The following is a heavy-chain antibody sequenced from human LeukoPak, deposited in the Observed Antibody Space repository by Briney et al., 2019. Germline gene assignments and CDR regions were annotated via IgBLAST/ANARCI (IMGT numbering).Heavy chain of an antibody. CDR2: IYHSGST. J-gene: IGHJ5*02. V-gene: IGHV4-4*02. Sequence: SETLSLTCAVSGGSISSSNWWSWVRQPPGKGLEWIGEIYHSGSTNYNPSLKSRVTISVDKSKNQFSLKLSSVTAADTAVYYCARQTGRYGTNWFDPWGQGTLVTVSS. CDR3: ARQTGRYGTNWFDP. CDR1: GGSISSSNW. D-gene: IGHD1-1*01.